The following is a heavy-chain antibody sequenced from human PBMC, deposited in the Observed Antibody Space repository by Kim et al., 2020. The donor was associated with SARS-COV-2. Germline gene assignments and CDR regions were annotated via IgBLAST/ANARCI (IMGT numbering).Heavy chain of an antibody. Sequence: SETLYLTCTVSGGSVSSGSYYWSWIRQPPGQGLEWIGYIYYSGSTNYNPSLKSRVTISVDTSKNQFSLKLSSVTAADTAVYYCAREADYGDYENYYYGM. CDR1: GGSVSSGSYY. D-gene: IGHD4-17*01. CDR3: AREADYGDYENYYYGM. V-gene: IGHV4-61*01. CDR2: IYYSGST. J-gene: IGHJ6*01.